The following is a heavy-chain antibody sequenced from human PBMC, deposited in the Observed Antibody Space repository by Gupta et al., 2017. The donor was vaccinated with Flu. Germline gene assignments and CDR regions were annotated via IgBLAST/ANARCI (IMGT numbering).Heavy chain of an antibody. CDR3: ARHANAARFWVTIHWGGDDAFDI. J-gene: IGHJ3*02. CDR2: IYYSGST. Sequence: QVQLQESGPGLVKPSETLSLTCTVSGGSISSYYWSWIRQPPGTGLEWIGYIYYSGSTNYNPSLKSRVTISVDTSKNQFSLKLSSVTAADTAVYYCARHANAARFWVTIHWGGDDAFDIWGQGTMVTVSS. D-gene: IGHD4-17*01. V-gene: IGHV4-59*08. CDR1: GGSISSYY.